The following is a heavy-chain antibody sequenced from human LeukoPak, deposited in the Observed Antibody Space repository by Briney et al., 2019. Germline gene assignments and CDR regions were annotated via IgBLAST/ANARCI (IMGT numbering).Heavy chain of an antibody. Sequence: GSLRLSCAASGFTFSSYEMDWVRQAPGKGLEWIGSIYYSGSTYYNPSLKSRVTISVDTSKNQFSLKLSSVTAADTAVYYCATPPSGYWGQGTLVTVSS. CDR2: IYYSGST. D-gene: IGHD3-3*01. V-gene: IGHV4-39*01. CDR3: ATPPSGY. CDR1: GFTFSSYE. J-gene: IGHJ4*02.